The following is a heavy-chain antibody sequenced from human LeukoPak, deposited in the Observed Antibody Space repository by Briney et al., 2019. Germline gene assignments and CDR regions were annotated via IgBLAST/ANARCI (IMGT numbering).Heavy chain of an antibody. V-gene: IGHV3-23*01. CDR2: ISGSGGTT. D-gene: IGHD1-26*01. Sequence: GGSLRLSCAASGFTFSSYGMNWVRQAPGKGLEWVSAISGSGGTTYYADSVKGRFTISRDNAKNTLYLQMNSLRAEDTAVYYCARGGSGSFDFWGQGTLVTVSS. CDR3: ARGGSGSFDF. J-gene: IGHJ4*02. CDR1: GFTFSSYG.